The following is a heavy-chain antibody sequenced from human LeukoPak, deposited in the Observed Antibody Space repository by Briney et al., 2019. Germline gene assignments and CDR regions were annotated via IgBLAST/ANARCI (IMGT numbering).Heavy chain of an antibody. V-gene: IGHV1-24*01. D-gene: IGHD4-17*01. CDR2: FDPEDGET. CDR3: ATVLGDYGDPSAELDY. CDR1: GYTLTELS. J-gene: IGHJ4*02. Sequence: ASVKVSCKVSGYTLTELSMHWVRQAPGKGLEWMGGFDPEDGETIHAQKFQGRVTMTEDTSTDTAYMELSSLRSEDTAVYYCATVLGDYGDPSAELDYWGQGTLVTVSS.